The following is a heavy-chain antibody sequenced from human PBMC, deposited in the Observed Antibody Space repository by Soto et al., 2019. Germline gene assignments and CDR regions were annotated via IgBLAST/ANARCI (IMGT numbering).Heavy chain of an antibody. Sequence: TSETLSLTCAVSGGSISSGGYYWSWIRQPPGKGLEWIGEINHSGSTNYNPSLKSRVTISVDTSKNQFSLKLSSVTAADTAVYYCASNSSGSPSWFDPWGQGTLVTVSS. CDR2: INHSGST. V-gene: IGHV4-34*01. J-gene: IGHJ5*02. CDR3: ASNSSGSPSWFDP. CDR1: GGSISSGGYY. D-gene: IGHD3-10*01.